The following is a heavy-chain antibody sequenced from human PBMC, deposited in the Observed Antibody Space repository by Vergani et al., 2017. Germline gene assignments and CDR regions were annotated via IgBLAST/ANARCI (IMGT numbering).Heavy chain of an antibody. J-gene: IGHJ3*02. D-gene: IGHD6-19*01. CDR2: IYKSGSS. Sequence: QVQLQESGPGLVKSSETLSLTCTVSGGSISDYYWNWLRQPPGEGLEWIGYIYKSGSSTYNPYLKGRVTISADTSKNQFSLKLTSVTAADTALYYCARDRGYSTGWYSAFDIWGQGTMVTVSS. V-gene: IGHV4-59*01. CDR1: GGSISDYY. CDR3: ARDRGYSTGWYSAFDI.